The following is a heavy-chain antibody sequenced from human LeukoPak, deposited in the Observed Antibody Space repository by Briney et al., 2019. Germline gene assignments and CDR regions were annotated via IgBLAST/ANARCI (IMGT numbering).Heavy chain of an antibody. V-gene: IGHV3-23*01. J-gene: IGHJ4*02. Sequence: PGGSLRLSCAASGFTFNSYSMNWVRQTPGKGLEWVSAISGSGGSTYYADSVKGRFTISRDNSKNTLYLQMNSLRAEDTAVYCAKEGNWWGQGTLVTVSS. CDR3: AKEGNW. CDR1: GFTFNSYS. CDR2: ISGSGGST. D-gene: IGHD1-20*01.